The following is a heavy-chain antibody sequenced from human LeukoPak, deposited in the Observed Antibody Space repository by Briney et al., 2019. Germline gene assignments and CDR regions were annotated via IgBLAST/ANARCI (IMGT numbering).Heavy chain of an antibody. CDR3: ARQREYCTNGVCPNWFDP. Sequence: GGSLRLSCAASGFTFSSYGMHWIRQAPGKGLEWVSYISSYGSTIYYADSVKGRFTISRDNAKNSLYLQMNSLRAEDTAVYYCARQREYCTNGVCPNWFDPWGQGTLVTVSS. CDR1: GFTFSSYG. D-gene: IGHD2-8*01. J-gene: IGHJ5*02. V-gene: IGHV3-48*04. CDR2: ISSYGSTI.